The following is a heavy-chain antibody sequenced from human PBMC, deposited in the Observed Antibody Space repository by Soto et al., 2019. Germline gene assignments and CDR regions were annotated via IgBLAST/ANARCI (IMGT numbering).Heavy chain of an antibody. J-gene: IGHJ4*02. CDR1: GGTFSSYA. CDR3: ARDAYYYDSRSVY. V-gene: IGHV1-69*13. CDR2: IIPIFGTA. D-gene: IGHD3-22*01. Sequence: ASVKVSCKASGGTFSSYAISWVRQAPGQGLEWMGGIIPIFGTANYAQKFQGRVTITADESTSTAYMELSSLRSEDTAVYYCARDAYYYDSRSVYWGQGTLVTVSS.